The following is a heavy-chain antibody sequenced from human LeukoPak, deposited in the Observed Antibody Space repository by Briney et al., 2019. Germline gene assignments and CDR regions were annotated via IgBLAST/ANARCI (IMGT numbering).Heavy chain of an antibody. J-gene: IGHJ4*02. V-gene: IGHV3-30*01. CDR2: ISYDGSNK. CDR3: ARDLVSSSWFPSY. Sequence: GGSLRLSCAASGFTVSSYAMHWVRQAPGKGLEWVAVISYDGSNKYYADSVKGRFTISRDNSKNTLYLQMNSLRAEDTAVYYCARDLVSSSWFPSYWGQGTLVTVSS. CDR1: GFTVSSYA. D-gene: IGHD6-13*01.